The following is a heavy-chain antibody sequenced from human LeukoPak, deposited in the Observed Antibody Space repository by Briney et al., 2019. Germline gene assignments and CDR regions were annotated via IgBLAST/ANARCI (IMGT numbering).Heavy chain of an antibody. J-gene: IGHJ6*02. D-gene: IGHD1-26*01. Sequence: GGSLRLSCAASGFTVSSNYMSWVPQAPGKGLEWVSVIYSGGSTYYADSVKGRFTISRDNSKNTLYLQMNSLRAEDTAVYYCARESRYSGSYYNYGMDVWGQGTTVTVSS. CDR3: ARESRYSGSYYNYGMDV. V-gene: IGHV3-53*01. CDR2: IYSGGST. CDR1: GFTVSSNY.